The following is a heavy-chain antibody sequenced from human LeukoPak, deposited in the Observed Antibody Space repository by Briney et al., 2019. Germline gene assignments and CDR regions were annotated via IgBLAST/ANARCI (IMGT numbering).Heavy chain of an antibody. V-gene: IGHV3-30*18. CDR1: GFTFSSYG. CDR2: ISYDGSNK. Sequence: GRSLRLSCAASGFTFSSYGMHWVRQAPGKGLEWVAVISYDGSNKYYADSVKGRFTISRDNSKNTLYLQMNSLRAEDTAVYYCAKEGYSSSEYFQHWGQGTLVTVSS. D-gene: IGHD6-13*01. CDR3: AKEGYSSSEYFQH. J-gene: IGHJ1*01.